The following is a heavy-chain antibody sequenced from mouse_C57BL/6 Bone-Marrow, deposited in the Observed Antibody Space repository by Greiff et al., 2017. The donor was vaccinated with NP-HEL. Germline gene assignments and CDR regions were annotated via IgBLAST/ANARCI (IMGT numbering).Heavy chain of an antibody. CDR3: ASRNY. CDR2: IDPSDSYT. Sequence: QVQLQQPGAELVMPGASVKLSCKASGYTFTSYWMHWVKQRPGQGLEWIGEIDPSDSYTNYNQKFKGKSTLTVDKSSSTAYMQLSSLASEDSAVYYCASRNYWGQGTTLTVSS. CDR1: GYTFTSYW. V-gene: IGHV1-69*01. J-gene: IGHJ2*01.